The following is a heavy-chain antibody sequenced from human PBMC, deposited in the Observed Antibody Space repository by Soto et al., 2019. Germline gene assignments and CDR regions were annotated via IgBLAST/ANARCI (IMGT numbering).Heavy chain of an antibody. CDR2: INAGNGNT. CDR3: ARVGGIVVAGAFDI. D-gene: IGHD2-15*01. V-gene: IGHV1-3*01. J-gene: IGHJ3*02. Sequence: ASVKVSCQASGYTFTSYAMHWVRQAPGQRLEWMGWINAGNGNTKYSQKFQGRVTITRDTSASTAYMELSSLRSEDTAVYYCARVGGIVVAGAFDIWGQGTMVTVSS. CDR1: GYTFTSYA.